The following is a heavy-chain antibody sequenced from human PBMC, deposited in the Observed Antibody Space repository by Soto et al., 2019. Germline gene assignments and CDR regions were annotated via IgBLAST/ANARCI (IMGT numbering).Heavy chain of an antibody. CDR1: GGTFSSYT. D-gene: IGHD3-22*01. CDR3: ARDTDEYDSSGYGP. J-gene: IGHJ5*02. V-gene: IGHV1-69*08. Sequence: QVQLVQSGAEVKKPGSSVKVSCKASGGTFSSYTISWVRQAPGQGLEWMGRIIPILGIANNAQKFQGRVTINEHKSKSKAYMERSRLRSEDTAVYYCARDTDEYDSSGYGPWGQGTLVTVSS. CDR2: IIPILGIA.